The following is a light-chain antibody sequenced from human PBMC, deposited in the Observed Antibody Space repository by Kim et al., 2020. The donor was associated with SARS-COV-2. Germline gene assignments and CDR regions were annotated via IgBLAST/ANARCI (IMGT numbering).Light chain of an antibody. J-gene: IGLJ2*01. V-gene: IGLV1-44*01. CDR1: RPNLVTNS. Sequence: GQRVTISCSRRRPNLVTNSVSWYQQLPGTAPKLLIHSNKQRPSGVPDQFSGSKSGTSASLAISVLQSEDEADYYCAAWDDSLNGVVFGGGTQLTVL. CDR3: AAWDDSLNGVV. CDR2: SNK.